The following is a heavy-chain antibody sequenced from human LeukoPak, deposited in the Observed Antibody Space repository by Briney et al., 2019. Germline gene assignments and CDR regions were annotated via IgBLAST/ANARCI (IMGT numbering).Heavy chain of an antibody. CDR1: GFTVSSNY. D-gene: IGHD3-16*01. Sequence: PGGSLRLSCAASGFTVSSNYMSWVRQAPGKGLEWVSVIYSGGSTYYADSVKGRFTISRDNSKNTLYLQMNSLRAEDTAVYYCAKDYTGRYYYYYMDVWGKGTTVTVSS. J-gene: IGHJ6*03. CDR3: AKDYTGRYYYYYMDV. CDR2: IYSGGST. V-gene: IGHV3-66*01.